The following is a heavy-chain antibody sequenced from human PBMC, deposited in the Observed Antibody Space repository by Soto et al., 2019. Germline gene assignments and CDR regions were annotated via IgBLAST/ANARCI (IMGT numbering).Heavy chain of an antibody. D-gene: IGHD2-2*01. CDR3: ARVVPLGYCSSTSCPTGYYYYGMDV. CDR2: ISAYNGNT. CDR1: GYTFTSYG. Sequence: AASVKVSCKASGYTFTSYGISWVLQAPGQGLEGMEWISAYNGNTNYAQKLQGRVTMTTDTSTSTAYMELRSLRSDDTAVYYCARVVPLGYCSSTSCPTGYYYYGMDVWGQGTTVTVSS. J-gene: IGHJ6*02. V-gene: IGHV1-18*04.